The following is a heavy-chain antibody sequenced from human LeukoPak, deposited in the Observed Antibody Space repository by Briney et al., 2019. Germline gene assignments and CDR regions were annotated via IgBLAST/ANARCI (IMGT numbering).Heavy chain of an antibody. V-gene: IGHV1-2*02. CDR3: ARAPYSSSWLDY. Sequence: ASVKVSCKASGYTFTGYYMHWVRQALGQGLEWMGWINPNSGGTNYAQKFQGRVTMTRDTSISTAYMELSRLRSDDTAVYYCARAPYSSSWLDYWGQGTLVTVSS. D-gene: IGHD6-13*01. J-gene: IGHJ4*02. CDR2: INPNSGGT. CDR1: GYTFTGYY.